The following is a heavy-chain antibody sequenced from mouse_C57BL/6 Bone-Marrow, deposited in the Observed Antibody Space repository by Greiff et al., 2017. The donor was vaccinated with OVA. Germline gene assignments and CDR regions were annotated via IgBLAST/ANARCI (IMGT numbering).Heavy chain of an antibody. D-gene: IGHD1-1*01. Sequence: QVQLKESGAELVKPGASVKLSCKASGYTFTEYTIHWVKQRSGQGLEWIGWFYPGSGSIKYNEKFKDKATLTADKSSSTVYMELSSLTSEDSAVYFCARHEGYYYGSSPDYAMDYWGQGTSVTVSS. V-gene: IGHV1-62-2*01. CDR3: ARHEGYYYGSSPDYAMDY. CDR1: GYTFTEYT. J-gene: IGHJ4*01. CDR2: FYPGSGSI.